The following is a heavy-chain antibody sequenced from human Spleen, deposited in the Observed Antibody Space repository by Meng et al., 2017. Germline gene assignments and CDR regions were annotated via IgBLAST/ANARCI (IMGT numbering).Heavy chain of an antibody. CDR3: ATRGNPYLNC. CDR2: INVYNGKT. J-gene: IGHJ4*02. CDR1: GDTLSSDV. V-gene: IGHV1-18*01. Sequence: VLSGAEVKKLGASVHVSCHASGDTLSSDVFSWVRRATGQGLEWLVWINVYNGKTDYALKFQDRVTMTTDTFTNTAYMELRSLRSDDTAVYYCATRGNPYLNCWGQGTLVTVSS.